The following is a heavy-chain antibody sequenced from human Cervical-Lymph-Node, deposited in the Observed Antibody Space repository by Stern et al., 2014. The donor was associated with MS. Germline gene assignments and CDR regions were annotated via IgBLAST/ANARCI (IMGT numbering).Heavy chain of an antibody. D-gene: IGHD2-21*02. CDR3: ATPAAVTVGSMDV. Sequence: VQLEESGAEVMKPGSSVKVSCKASGGTFSSHAINWVRQAPGQGLEWVGGIIPILDTPNYARKFRGRVTITADESTSTAHLALSSLRSDDSAVYYCATPAAVTVGSMDVWGQGTTVIVSS. CDR2: IIPILDTP. CDR1: GGTFSSHA. V-gene: IGHV1-69*01. J-gene: IGHJ6*02.